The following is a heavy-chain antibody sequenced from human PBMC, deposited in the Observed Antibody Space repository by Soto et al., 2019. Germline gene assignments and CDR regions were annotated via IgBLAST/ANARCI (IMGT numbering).Heavy chain of an antibody. D-gene: IGHD3-10*01. CDR2: IYDSGST. CDR3: ARSITMFRGVRFYFDS. CDR1: GGSISSGGFH. J-gene: IGHJ4*02. V-gene: IGHV4-31*03. Sequence: QVQLRESGPGLVKPSQTLSLTCSVSGGSISSGGFHWSWVRQHPRQVLEWIGNIYDSGSTYYNPSLKSRISISLDTSKNQFSLKLISVTAADTAAYFCARSITMFRGVRFYFDSWGQGTLVTVSS.